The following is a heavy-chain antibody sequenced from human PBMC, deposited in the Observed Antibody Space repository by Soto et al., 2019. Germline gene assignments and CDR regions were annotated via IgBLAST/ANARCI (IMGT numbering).Heavy chain of an antibody. Sequence: GGSLRLSCAASGFTFSNAWMSWVRQAPGKGLEWVGRIKSKTDGGTTDYAAPVKGRFTISRDDSKNTLYLQMNSLKTDDTAVYYCTTDLGNHDAFDIWGQGTMVTVSS. CDR1: GFTFSNAW. CDR3: TTDLGNHDAFDI. J-gene: IGHJ3*02. CDR2: IKSKTDGGTT. D-gene: IGHD3-16*01. V-gene: IGHV3-15*01.